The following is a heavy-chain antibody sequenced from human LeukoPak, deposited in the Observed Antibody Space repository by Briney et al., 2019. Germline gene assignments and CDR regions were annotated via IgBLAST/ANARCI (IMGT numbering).Heavy chain of an antibody. J-gene: IGHJ4*02. CDR2: ISYDGSNK. CDR3: AKAPGGGSTTIDY. CDR1: GFTFSSYG. D-gene: IGHD1-26*01. Sequence: PGGSLRLSCAASGFTFSSYGMHWVRQAPGKGLEWVAVISYDGSNKYYADSVKGRFTISRDNSKNMLYLQMNSLRAEDTAVYYCAKAPGGGSTTIDYWGQGTLVTVSS. V-gene: IGHV3-30*18.